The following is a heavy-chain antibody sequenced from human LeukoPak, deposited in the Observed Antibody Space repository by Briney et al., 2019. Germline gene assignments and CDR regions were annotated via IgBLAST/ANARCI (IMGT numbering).Heavy chain of an antibody. CDR1: GGSISSTTYY. V-gene: IGHV4-39*01. Sequence: PSETLSLTCTVSGGSISSTTYYWAWIPQPQGKGLRWFGGIYKTGSTNYSPSLKSRVFISVDTSNNQFSLKLSSVTAADTAVYFCTRVWRTYYYGSGSPNWFDPWGQGTLVTVSS. CDR2: IYKTGST. D-gene: IGHD3-10*01. CDR3: TRVWRTYYYGSGSPNWFDP. J-gene: IGHJ5*02.